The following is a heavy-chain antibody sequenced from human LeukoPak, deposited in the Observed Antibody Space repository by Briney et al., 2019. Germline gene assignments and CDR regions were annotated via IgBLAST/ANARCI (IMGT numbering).Heavy chain of an antibody. J-gene: IGHJ4*02. Sequence: SQTLSLTCTVSGGSISSGSHYWSRIRQPAGKGLEWIGRIYTSGSTNYNPSLKSRVTISIDTSKNQFSLKLCSVTAADTAVYYCAMGNYRGFDYWGQGALVTVSP. CDR2: IYTSGST. CDR1: GGSISSGSHY. CDR3: AMGNYRGFDY. D-gene: IGHD5-24*01. V-gene: IGHV4-61*02.